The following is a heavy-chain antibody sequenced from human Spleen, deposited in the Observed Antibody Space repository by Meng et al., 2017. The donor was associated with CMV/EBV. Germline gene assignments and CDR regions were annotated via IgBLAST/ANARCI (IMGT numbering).Heavy chain of an antibody. J-gene: IGHJ5*02. CDR3: TRDEAVTRFDP. CDR1: GFTFSSYW. Sequence: GESLKISCAASGFTFSSYWMSWVRQAPGKGLEWVANIKQDGSEKYYVDSVKGRFTISRDNAQNLLFLQLNSLRGDDTAVYFCTRDEAVTRFDPWGQGTLVTVSS. V-gene: IGHV3-7*01. D-gene: IGHD4-11*01. CDR2: IKQDGSEK.